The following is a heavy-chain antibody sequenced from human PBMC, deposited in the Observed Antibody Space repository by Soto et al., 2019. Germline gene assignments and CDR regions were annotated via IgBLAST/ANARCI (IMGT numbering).Heavy chain of an antibody. J-gene: IGHJ1*01. V-gene: IGHV4-59*08. CDR1: GGCISSYS. Sequence: SETLSLTCTVSGGCISSYSWSWIRQPPGKGLEWIGYIYYSGSTNYNPSLKSRVTISVDTSKNQFSLKLSSVTAADTAVYYCASRLWFGEFTWGQGTLVTAPQ. CDR2: IYYSGST. D-gene: IGHD3-10*01. CDR3: ASRLWFGEFT.